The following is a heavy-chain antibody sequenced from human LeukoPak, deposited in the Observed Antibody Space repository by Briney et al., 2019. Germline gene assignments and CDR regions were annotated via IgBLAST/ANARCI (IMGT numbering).Heavy chain of an antibody. CDR3: AKGNSGSFDY. CDR1: GHSISSAYY. V-gene: IGHV4-38-2*02. Sequence: SETLSLTCTVSGHSISSAYYWGWIRQPPGKGLEWIGNMYHSGNTYYNPSLKSRVTISVDTSKNQFSLQLNSVTPEDTAVYYCAKGNSGSFDYWGQGTLVTVSS. CDR2: MYHSGNT. D-gene: IGHD6-19*01. J-gene: IGHJ4*02.